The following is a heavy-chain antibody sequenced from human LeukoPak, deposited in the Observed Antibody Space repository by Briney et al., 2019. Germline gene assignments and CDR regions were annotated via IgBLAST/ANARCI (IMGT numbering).Heavy chain of an antibody. D-gene: IGHD4-17*01. CDR1: GGSISSYY. V-gene: IGHV4-4*07. CDR2: IYTSGST. J-gene: IGHJ4*02. Sequence: SETLSLTCTVSGGSISSYYWSWIRQSAGKGLEWIGRIYTSGSTDYNPSLKSRVTMSVDTSKNQFSLNLSSVTAADTAVYYCARYDDYGACFDYWGQGTLVTVSS. CDR3: ARYDDYGACFDY.